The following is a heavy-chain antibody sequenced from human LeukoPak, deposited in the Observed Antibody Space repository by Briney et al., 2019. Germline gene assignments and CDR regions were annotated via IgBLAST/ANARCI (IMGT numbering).Heavy chain of an antibody. CDR1: GYTFTSYG. V-gene: IGHV1-18*01. J-gene: IGHJ3*02. Sequence: ASVKVSCKDSGYTFTSYGISWVRQDPGQGLEVMGWISAYNGNTNYAQKLPGRVTMTTDTSTSTACMELRSLRSDDTAVYYCARDRTKLRLGELSLDAFDIWGQGTMVTVSS. D-gene: IGHD3-16*02. CDR2: ISAYNGNT. CDR3: ARDRTKLRLGELSLDAFDI.